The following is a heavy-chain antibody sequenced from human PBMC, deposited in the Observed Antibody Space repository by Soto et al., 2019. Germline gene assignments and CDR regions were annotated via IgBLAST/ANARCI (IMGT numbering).Heavy chain of an antibody. Sequence: EVQLLESGGGLVQPGGSLRLSCAASGFTFSSYAMSWVRQAPGKGLEWVSAISGSGGSTYYADSVKGRFTISRDNSKNTLYLQMNSLRAEDTAVYYCAKDPVITIFGVVIPYYFDYWGQGTLVTVSS. CDR1: GFTFSSYA. CDR3: AKDPVITIFGVVIPYYFDY. V-gene: IGHV3-23*01. D-gene: IGHD3-3*01. J-gene: IGHJ4*02. CDR2: ISGSGGST.